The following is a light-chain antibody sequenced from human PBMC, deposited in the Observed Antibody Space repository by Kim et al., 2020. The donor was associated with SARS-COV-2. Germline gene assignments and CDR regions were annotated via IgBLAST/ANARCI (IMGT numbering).Light chain of an antibody. CDR2: DVS. V-gene: IGLV2-11*01. J-gene: IGLJ1*01. Sequence: SVTISCTGTSSDVGGYNYVSWYQQHPGKAPKLMIYDVSKWPSGVPDRFSGSKSGNTASLTVSGLQAEDEADYYCCSYAGSYTYNYVFGTGTKVTVL. CDR1: SSDVGGYNY. CDR3: CSYAGSYTYNYV.